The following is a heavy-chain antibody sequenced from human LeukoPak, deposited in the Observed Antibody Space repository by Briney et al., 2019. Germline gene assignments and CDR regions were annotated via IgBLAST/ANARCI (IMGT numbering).Heavy chain of an antibody. CDR2: IKQDGSKK. V-gene: IGHV3-7*04. Sequence: GGSLRLSCAASGFTFTSYAMTWVRQAPGKGLEWVANIKQDGSKKSYVDSVKGRFTISRDNAKNSLYLQMNSLRAEDTAIYYCTRVGYIDEGIDYWGQGTLVTVSS. J-gene: IGHJ4*02. CDR1: GFTFTSYA. D-gene: IGHD5-24*01. CDR3: TRVGYIDEGIDY.